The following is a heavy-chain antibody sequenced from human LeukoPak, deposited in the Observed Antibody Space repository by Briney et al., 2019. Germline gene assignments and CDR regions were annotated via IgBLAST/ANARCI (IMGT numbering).Heavy chain of an antibody. CDR3: ARGGGAVDY. CDR2: INPSGGST. CDR1: GYTFTSYY. D-gene: IGHD3-16*01. V-gene: IGHV1-46*01. J-gene: IGHJ4*02. Sequence: ASVKVSCKASGYTFTSYYMHWVRQAPGQGLEWMGIINPSGGSTSYAQKFQGRVTITRNTSISTAYMELSSLRSEDTAVYYCARGGGAVDYWGQGTLVTVSS.